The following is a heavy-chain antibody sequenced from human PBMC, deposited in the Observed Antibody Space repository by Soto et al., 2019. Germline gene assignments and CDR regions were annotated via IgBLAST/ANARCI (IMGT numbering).Heavy chain of an antibody. D-gene: IGHD5-18*01. V-gene: IGHV2-5*02. CDR3: AHRGYSYGPFDY. CDR2: IYWDADK. J-gene: IGHJ4*02. Sequence: QITLKESGPTLVKPTQTLTLTCTFSGFSLSTSGVGVGWIRQPPGTALEWLALIYWDADKRYSPSLKSRLTNTKDTSNNHVVHTMTNMDPVDTATYYCAHRGYSYGPFDYWGQGTLVTVSS. CDR1: GFSLSTSGVG.